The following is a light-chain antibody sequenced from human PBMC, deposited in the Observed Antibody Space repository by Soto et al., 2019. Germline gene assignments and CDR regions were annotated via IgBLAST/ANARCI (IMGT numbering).Light chain of an antibody. V-gene: IGLV2-14*03. CDR3: SSYTTSSTLI. Sequence: QSVLTQPASVSGSPGQSITISCTGTSSDVGRYKLVSRYQQHPGKAPKLMIYDVTNRPSGVSNRFSGSKSGNTASLTISGLQAEDEADYYCSSYTTSSTLIFGGGTKLTVL. CDR1: SSDVGRYKL. J-gene: IGLJ2*01. CDR2: DVT.